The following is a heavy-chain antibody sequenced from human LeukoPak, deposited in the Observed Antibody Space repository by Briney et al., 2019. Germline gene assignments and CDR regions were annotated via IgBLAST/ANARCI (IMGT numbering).Heavy chain of an antibody. CDR2: ISSSGSTI. J-gene: IGHJ4*02. CDR1: GFTFSDYY. CDR3: ASSRGYYDSPE. Sequence: GGSLRLSCAASGFTFSDYYMSWIRQAPGKGLEWVSYISSSGSTIYYADSVKGRFTISRDNAKNSLYLQMNSLGAEDTAVYYCASSRGYYDSPEWGQGTLVTVSS. D-gene: IGHD3-22*01. V-gene: IGHV3-11*01.